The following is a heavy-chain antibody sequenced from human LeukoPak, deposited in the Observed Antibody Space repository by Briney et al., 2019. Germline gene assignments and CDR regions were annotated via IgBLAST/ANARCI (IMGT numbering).Heavy chain of an antibody. Sequence: SETLSLTCTVSGGSISSSSYYWGWIRQPPGKGLEWIGSIYYSGSTYYNPSLKSRVTISVDTSKNQFSLKLSSVTAADTAVYYCARTRPYYYDSSGYHRDYWGQGTLVTVSS. CDR2: IYYSGST. D-gene: IGHD3-22*01. J-gene: IGHJ4*02. V-gene: IGHV4-39*01. CDR1: GGSISSSSYY. CDR3: ARTRPYYYDSSGYHRDY.